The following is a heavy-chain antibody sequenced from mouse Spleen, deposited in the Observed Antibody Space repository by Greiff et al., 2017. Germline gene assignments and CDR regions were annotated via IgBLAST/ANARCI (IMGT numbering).Heavy chain of an antibody. J-gene: IGHJ4*01. CDR3: ARKIYYDYGYYAMDY. Sequence: VQLKESGAELVKPGASVKLSCTASGFNIKDTYMHWVKQRPEQGLEWIGRIDPANGNTKYDPKFQGKATITADTSSNTAYLQLSSLTSEDTAVYYCARKIYYDYGYYAMDYWGQGTSVTVSS. CDR1: GFNIKDTY. D-gene: IGHD2-4*01. CDR2: IDPANGNT. V-gene: IGHV14-3*02.